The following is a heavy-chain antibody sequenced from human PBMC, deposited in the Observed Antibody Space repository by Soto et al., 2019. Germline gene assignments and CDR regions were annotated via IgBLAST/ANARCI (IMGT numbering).Heavy chain of an antibody. Sequence: PGGSLRLSCAASGFTFSSYAMSWVRQAPGKGLEWVSAISGSGVSTYYADSVKGRFTISRDNSKNTLYLQMNSLRAEDTAVYYCAESRYFDWLSTPSAFDYWGPGPLLTVSS. CDR2: ISGSGVST. V-gene: IGHV3-23*01. CDR1: GFTFSSYA. CDR3: AESRYFDWLSTPSAFDY. J-gene: IGHJ4*02. D-gene: IGHD3-9*01.